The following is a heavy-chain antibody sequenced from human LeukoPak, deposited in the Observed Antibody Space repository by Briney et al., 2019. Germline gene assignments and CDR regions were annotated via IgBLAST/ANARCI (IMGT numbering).Heavy chain of an antibody. CDR3: ARDVNYDHHY. J-gene: IGHJ4*02. V-gene: IGHV3-66*01. CDR1: GFTVNSDF. Sequence: GGSLTLSCAASGFTVNSDFMSWARQAPGKGLEWISVIYSAGNTYYADSVKDRFTISRDNSKNTVYLQMNSLRAEDTAVYYCARDVNYDHHYWGQGTLVTVSS. CDR2: IYSAGNT. D-gene: IGHD1-7*01.